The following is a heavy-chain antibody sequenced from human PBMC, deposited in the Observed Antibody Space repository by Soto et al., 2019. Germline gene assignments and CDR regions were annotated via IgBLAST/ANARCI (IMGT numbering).Heavy chain of an antibody. CDR2: IRSKGHNYAT. CDR3: TRDLFSYDYSGILWFDP. CDR1: GFTFSSYA. Sequence: GGSLRLSCAASGFTFSSYAMYWVRQASGEGPEWVGRIRSKGHNYATEYAASVKGRFTISRDDSKNTAYLQMNSLQTEDTAVYYCTRDLFSYDYSGILWFDPWGQGTLVTVSS. V-gene: IGHV3-73*01. D-gene: IGHD3-16*01. J-gene: IGHJ5*02.